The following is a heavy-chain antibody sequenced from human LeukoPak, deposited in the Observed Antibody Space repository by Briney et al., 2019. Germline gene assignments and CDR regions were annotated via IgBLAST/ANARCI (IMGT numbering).Heavy chain of an antibody. J-gene: IGHJ4*02. D-gene: IGHD6-13*01. Sequence: GGSLRLSCAASGFTVSSSYMSWVRQAPGKGLEWVSIISSAGTTYYADSVKGRFTTSRDNSKNTVYLQVNSLRDEDTAVYYCARDLEAANTYYFDYWGQGTMVTVSS. CDR3: ARDLEAANTYYFDY. CDR1: GFTVSSSY. V-gene: IGHV3-66*01. CDR2: ISSAGTT.